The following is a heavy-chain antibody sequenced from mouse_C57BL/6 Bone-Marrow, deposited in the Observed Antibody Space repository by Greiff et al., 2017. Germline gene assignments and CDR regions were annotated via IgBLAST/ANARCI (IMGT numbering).Heavy chain of an antibody. CDR2: ISSGSSTI. CDR1: GFTFSDYG. CDR3: ARRYYGSSWGFAY. Sequence: EVQLQESGGGLVKPGGSLKLSCAASGFTFSDYGMHWVRQAPEKGLEWVAYISSGSSTIYYADTVKGRFTISRDNAKNTLFLQLTSLRSEDTAMYYCARRYYGSSWGFAYWGQGTLVTVSA. V-gene: IGHV5-17*01. D-gene: IGHD1-1*01. J-gene: IGHJ3*01.